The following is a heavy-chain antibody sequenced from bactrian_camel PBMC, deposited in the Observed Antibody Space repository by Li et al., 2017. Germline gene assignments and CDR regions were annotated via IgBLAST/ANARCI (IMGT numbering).Heavy chain of an antibody. D-gene: IGHD5*01. CDR2: IYSDGTP. CDR1: GYTLDDSD. J-gene: IGHJ4*01. V-gene: IGHV3S61*01. Sequence: VQLVESGGGLVQPGETLILSCTASGYTLDDSDVAWYRQAPGNECERVSTIYSDGTPYYADSVKGRFTISRDNAKNTVYLQMNSLKPEDTAVCYCAANGYGWATVSYQDWGQGTQVTVS. CDR3: AANGYGWATVSYQD.